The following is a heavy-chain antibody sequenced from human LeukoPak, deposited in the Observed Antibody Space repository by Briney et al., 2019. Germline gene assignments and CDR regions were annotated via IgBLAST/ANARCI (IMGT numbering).Heavy chain of an antibody. CDR2: IYTSGST. D-gene: IGHD2-2*01. Sequence: SETLSLTCTVSGGSISSSSYYWGWIRQPAGKGLEWIGRIYTSGSTNYNPSLKSRVTISVDTSKNQFSLKLSSVTAADTAVYYCARDGYCSSTSCAYDAFDIWGQGTMVTVSS. V-gene: IGHV4-61*02. J-gene: IGHJ3*02. CDR1: GGSISSSSYY. CDR3: ARDGYCSSTSCAYDAFDI.